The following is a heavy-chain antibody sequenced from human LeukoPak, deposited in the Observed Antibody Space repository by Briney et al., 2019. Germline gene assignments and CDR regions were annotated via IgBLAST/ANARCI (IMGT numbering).Heavy chain of an antibody. CDR2: ISAYNGNT. CDR3: ARVPSYYDILTGYLSFDY. Sequence: ASVKVSRKASGYTFTSYGISWVRQAPGQGLEWMGWISAYNGNTNYAQKLQGRVTMTTDTSTSTAYMELRSLRSDDTAVYYCARVPSYYDILTGYLSFDYWGQGTLVTVSS. CDR1: GYTFTSYG. D-gene: IGHD3-9*01. J-gene: IGHJ4*02. V-gene: IGHV1-18*01.